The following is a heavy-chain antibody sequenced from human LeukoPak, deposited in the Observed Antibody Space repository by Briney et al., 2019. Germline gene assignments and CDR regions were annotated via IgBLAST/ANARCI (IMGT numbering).Heavy chain of an antibody. J-gene: IGHJ4*02. CDR2: INHSGST. CDR1: GGSISSSSYY. Sequence: PSETLSLTCTVSGGSISSSSYYWGWIRQPPGKGLEWIGEINHSGSTNYNPSLKSRVTISVDTSKNQFSLKLSSVTAADTAVYYCARQDNFYGSGSIDSWGQGTLVTVSS. V-gene: IGHV4-39*01. D-gene: IGHD3-10*01. CDR3: ARQDNFYGSGSIDS.